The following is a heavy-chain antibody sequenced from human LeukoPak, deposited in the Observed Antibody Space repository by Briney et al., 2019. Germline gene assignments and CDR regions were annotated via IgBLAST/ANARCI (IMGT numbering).Heavy chain of an antibody. CDR1: RGSSIDYY. Sequence: RPGTLSLTSAVSRGSSIDYYWSSSREPPGNGVEWRGEINNSGSTNYNPSIKSRVSISVDTSKNQFSLKLSSVTAADTAVYYCARHYSSGLIFDYWGQGTLVTVSS. D-gene: IGHD6-19*01. CDR2: INNSGST. V-gene: IGHV4-34*01. J-gene: IGHJ4*02. CDR3: ARHYSSGLIFDY.